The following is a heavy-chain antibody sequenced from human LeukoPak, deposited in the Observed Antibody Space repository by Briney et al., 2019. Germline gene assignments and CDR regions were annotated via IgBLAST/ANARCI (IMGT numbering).Heavy chain of an antibody. CDR1: GYTFTGYY. D-gene: IGHD1-20*01. Sequence: ASVKVSCKASGYTFTGYYMHWVRQAPGQGLEWMGCINPNSGGTNYAQKFQGRVTMTRDTSISTAYMELSRLRSDDTAVYYCARDLIHSWNDFPVIDYWGQGTLVTVSS. J-gene: IGHJ4*02. CDR2: INPNSGGT. CDR3: ARDLIHSWNDFPVIDY. V-gene: IGHV1-2*02.